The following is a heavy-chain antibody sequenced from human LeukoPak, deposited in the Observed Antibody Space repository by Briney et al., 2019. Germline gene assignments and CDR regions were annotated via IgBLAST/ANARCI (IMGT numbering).Heavy chain of an antibody. D-gene: IGHD5-24*01. CDR1: GYTFTSCG. CDR3: ARGRDGYNLVGAFDI. Sequence: ASVKVSCEASGYTFTSCGISWVRQAPGQGLEWMGWISAYNGNTNYAQKLQGRVTMTTDTSTSTAYMELRSLRSDDTAVYYCARGRDGYNLVGAFDIWGQGIMVTVSS. J-gene: IGHJ3*02. V-gene: IGHV1-18*01. CDR2: ISAYNGNT.